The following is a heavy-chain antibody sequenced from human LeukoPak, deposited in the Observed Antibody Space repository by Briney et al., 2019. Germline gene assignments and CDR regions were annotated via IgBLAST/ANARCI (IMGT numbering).Heavy chain of an antibody. V-gene: IGHV4-34*01. Sequence: SETLSLTCTVSGGSISNYFWSWIRQPPGKGLEWIGEINHSGSTNYNPSLKSRVTISVDTSKNQFSLKLSSVTAADTAVYYCARARWLQFRWFDPWGQGTLVTVSS. CDR1: GGSISNYF. CDR3: ARARWLQFRWFDP. J-gene: IGHJ5*02. CDR2: INHSGST. D-gene: IGHD5-24*01.